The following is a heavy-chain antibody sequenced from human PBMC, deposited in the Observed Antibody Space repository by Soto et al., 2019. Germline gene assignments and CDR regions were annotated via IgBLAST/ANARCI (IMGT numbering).Heavy chain of an antibody. J-gene: IGHJ6*02. CDR3: ARDIVVVPAAIGSYYYGMDV. V-gene: IGHV1-18*01. Sequence: ASVKVSCKASGYTFTSYGISWVRQAPGQGLEWMGWISAYNGNTNYAQKLQGRVTMTTDTSTSTAYMELRSLRSDDTAVYYCARDIVVVPAAIGSYYYGMDVWGQGTTVTVS. D-gene: IGHD2-2*02. CDR2: ISAYNGNT. CDR1: GYTFTSYG.